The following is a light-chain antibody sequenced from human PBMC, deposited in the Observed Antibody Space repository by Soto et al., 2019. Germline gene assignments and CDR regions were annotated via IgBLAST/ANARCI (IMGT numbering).Light chain of an antibody. CDR2: DVS. J-gene: IGLJ2*01. CDR1: SSDIGGYNY. V-gene: IGLV2-14*03. Sequence: QSVLTQPASVSGSTGQSITISCTGTSSDIGGYNYVSWYQQHPGKAPQVMIYDVSNRPSGVSIRFSGSKSGNTASLTISGLQAEDEADYYCSSYSSTTTLVFGGGTKLTVL. CDR3: SSYSSTTTLV.